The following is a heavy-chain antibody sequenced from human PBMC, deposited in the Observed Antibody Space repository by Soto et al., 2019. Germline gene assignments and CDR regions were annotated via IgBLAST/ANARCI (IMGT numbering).Heavy chain of an antibody. CDR2: ISGTGADS. D-gene: IGHD1-20*01. V-gene: IGHV3-23*04. J-gene: IGHJ4*02. CDR1: GFTLSTYA. Sequence: EVQLVESGGGLEQPGGSLRLGCAASGFTLSTYAMSWVRQTPGKGLEWVSHISGTGADSQYADSVKGRFTISRDNSKNTLFLQMNSLRAEDTAIYYCARDGYNHLQFDYWGQGTPVTVSS. CDR3: ARDGYNHLQFDY.